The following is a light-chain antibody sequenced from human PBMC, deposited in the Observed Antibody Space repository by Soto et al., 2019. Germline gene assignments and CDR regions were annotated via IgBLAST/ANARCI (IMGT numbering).Light chain of an antibody. CDR3: QQRSNWPT. Sequence: EIVLTQSPATLSLSPGERATLSCRDSQSVSSYLAWYQQKPGQAPRLLIYDASNRATGIPARLSGSGSGTDFTLTISSLEPEDFAVYYCQQRSNWPTFGQGTKVDIK. CDR1: QSVSSY. J-gene: IGKJ1*01. CDR2: DAS. V-gene: IGKV3-11*01.